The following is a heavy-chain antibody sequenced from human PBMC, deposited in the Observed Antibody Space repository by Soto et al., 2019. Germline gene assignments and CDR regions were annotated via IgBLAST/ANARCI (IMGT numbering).Heavy chain of an antibody. V-gene: IGHV4-34*01. D-gene: IGHD2-2*02. CDR2: INHSGST. CDR1: CRSFSGYY. J-gene: IGHJ4*02. Sequence: SETLSLTFSVYCRSFSGYYWSWILQPPGKGLEWVAEINHSGSTNYNPSLKSRVTISVDTYKNQLSLKLSSVTDEDTAVYYCARVGYCSSTRCYTFEYWGQGTLVTVYS. CDR3: ARVGYCSSTRCYTFEY.